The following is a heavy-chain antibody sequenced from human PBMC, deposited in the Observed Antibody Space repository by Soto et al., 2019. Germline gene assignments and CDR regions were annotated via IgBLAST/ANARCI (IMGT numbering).Heavy chain of an antibody. CDR3: ARSYYDRSDYYFAS. CDR1: GYSFTNYW. V-gene: IGHV5-51*01. Sequence: PGESLRISCKTSGYSFTNYWIGWVRQMPGKGLERMGIIYPGDSDTRYSPSFQVQVTIALDKSISTAYLHWSSQQATDTAMSYCARSYYDRSDYYFASCHQGTQVIISS. CDR2: IYPGDSDT. J-gene: IGHJ4*02. D-gene: IGHD3-22*01.